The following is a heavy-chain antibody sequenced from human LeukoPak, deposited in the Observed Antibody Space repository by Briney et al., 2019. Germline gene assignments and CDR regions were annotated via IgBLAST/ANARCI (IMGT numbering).Heavy chain of an antibody. CDR1: GLTFSSYG. CDR3: ARAHYYDILTGYYFDY. J-gene: IGHJ4*02. Sequence: SGGTLRLSCAASGLTFSSYGMSWVRQAPGKGLEWVSSISSSSSYIYYADSMKGRFTISRDNAKNSLYLQMNSLRAEDTALYYCARAHYYDILTGYYFDYWGQGTLVTVSS. V-gene: IGHV3-21*04. CDR2: ISSSSSYI. D-gene: IGHD3-9*01.